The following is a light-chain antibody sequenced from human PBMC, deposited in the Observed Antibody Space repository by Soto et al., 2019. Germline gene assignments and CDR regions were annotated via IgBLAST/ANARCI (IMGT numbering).Light chain of an antibody. Sequence: DIQMTQSPSSLSASVGDRVTITCRASQSISSYLNWYQQKPGKAPKLLIYAASSLQSGVPSRFSGSGSGTDFPLTISSLQPEDFATYYCQQSYSTPHFGPGTKVEIK. J-gene: IGKJ3*01. V-gene: IGKV1-39*01. CDR3: QQSYSTPH. CDR1: QSISSY. CDR2: AAS.